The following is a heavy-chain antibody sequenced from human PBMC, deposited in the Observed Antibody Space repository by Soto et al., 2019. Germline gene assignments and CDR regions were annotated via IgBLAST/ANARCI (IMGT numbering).Heavy chain of an antibody. CDR3: TRDRSEGSGRYFWVDS. J-gene: IGHJ4*02. D-gene: IGHD1-26*01. Sequence: SETLSLTCTVSGGSINFYYWSWIRQPGGKGLEWIGRIYTSGSANYNPSLKSRVTMSVDTSKNQLSLKLRSVTAADSAIYYCTRDRSEGSGRYFWVDSWGQGILVTVSS. CDR2: IYTSGSA. V-gene: IGHV4-4*07. CDR1: GGSINFYY.